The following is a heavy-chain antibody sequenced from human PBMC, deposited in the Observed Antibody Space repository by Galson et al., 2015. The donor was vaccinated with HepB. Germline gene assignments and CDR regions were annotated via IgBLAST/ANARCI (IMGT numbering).Heavy chain of an antibody. CDR2: IKSKTDGGTT. CDR1: GFTFSNAW. J-gene: IGHJ6*02. D-gene: IGHD2-2*01. V-gene: IGHV3-15*01. Sequence: FLRLSCAASGFTFSNAWMSWVRQAPGKGLEWVGRIKSKTDGGTTDYAAPVKGRFTISRDDSKNTLYLQMNSLKTEDTAVYYCTTDIVVVPAANGMDVWGQGTTVTVSS. CDR3: TTDIVVVPAANGMDV.